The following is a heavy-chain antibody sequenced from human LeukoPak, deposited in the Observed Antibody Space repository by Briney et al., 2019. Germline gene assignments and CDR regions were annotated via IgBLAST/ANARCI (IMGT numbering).Heavy chain of an antibody. CDR1: GFTFSDYY. Sequence: GGSLRLSCAASGFTFSDYYMSWIRQAPGKGLEWVSYISSSGSTIYYADSVKGRFTISRDNAKNSLCLQMNSLRAEDTAVYYCARDRSYGDSTFDYWGQGTLVTVSS. D-gene: IGHD4-17*01. CDR3: ARDRSYGDSTFDY. V-gene: IGHV3-11*01. J-gene: IGHJ4*02. CDR2: ISSSGSTI.